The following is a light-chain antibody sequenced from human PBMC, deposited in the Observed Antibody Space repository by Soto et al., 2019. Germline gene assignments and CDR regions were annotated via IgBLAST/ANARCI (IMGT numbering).Light chain of an antibody. CDR1: QSVSSSY. V-gene: IGKV3-20*01. Sequence: IVLTQSRGTLSLSPGERATLSCLASQSVSSSYLAWYQQKPGQAPRLPIYGASSRATGIPDRFSGSGPGTDFTLTISRLEPEDFAVYYCQQYGSSPPWTFGQGTKVDIK. CDR3: QQYGSSPPWT. J-gene: IGKJ1*01. CDR2: GAS.